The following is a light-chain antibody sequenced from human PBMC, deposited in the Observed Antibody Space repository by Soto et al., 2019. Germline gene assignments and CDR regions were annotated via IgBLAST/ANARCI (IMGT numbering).Light chain of an antibody. CDR2: DDS. CDR1: NIGSDS. Sequence: SYELTQPPSVSVAPGQTARITCGGDNIGSDSVHWYQQKPGQAPLLVVYDDSDRPAGIPERFSGFSYGNTATLTISRVEAGGEADYYCQVWDGSSDHYVFGTGTKVTVL. CDR3: QVWDGSSDHYV. V-gene: IGLV3-21*02. J-gene: IGLJ1*01.